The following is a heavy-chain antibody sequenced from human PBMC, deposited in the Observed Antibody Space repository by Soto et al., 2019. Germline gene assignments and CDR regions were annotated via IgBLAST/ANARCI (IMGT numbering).Heavy chain of an antibody. CDR2: ISGSGVRT. Sequence: EAQLLESGGGLGHPGGSLRLSCAASGFTFSSYAMSWVRQSPGKGLEWVAAISGSGVRTYYAGSVRGRSTISRDNSKKTVELQMTILRAGDTAVESCAKIYCLSTMSQPPAAKSTGDFKPWGQGPL. D-gene: IGHD2-2*01. CDR1: GFTFSSYA. CDR3: AKIYCLSTMSQPPAAKSTGDFKP. V-gene: IGHV3-23*01. J-gene: IGHJ3*01.